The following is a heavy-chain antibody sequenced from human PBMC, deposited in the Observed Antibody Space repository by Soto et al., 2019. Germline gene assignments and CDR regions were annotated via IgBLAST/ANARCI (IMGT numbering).Heavy chain of an antibody. V-gene: IGHV1-18*01. D-gene: IGHD3-3*01. Sequence: ASVKVSCKASGYTFTSYGISWVRQAPGQGLERMGWISAYNGNTNYAQKLQGRVTMTTDTSTSTAYMELRSLRSDDTAVYYCARDVGGRYYDFWSGYYRESNYYYYGMDVWGQGTTVTVSS. J-gene: IGHJ6*02. CDR3: ARDVGGRYYDFWSGYYRESNYYYYGMDV. CDR1: GYTFTSYG. CDR2: ISAYNGNT.